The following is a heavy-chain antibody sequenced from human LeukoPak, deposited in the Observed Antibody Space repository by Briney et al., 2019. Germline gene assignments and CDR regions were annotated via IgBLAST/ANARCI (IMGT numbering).Heavy chain of an antibody. J-gene: IGHJ3*02. V-gene: IGHV3-7*03. D-gene: IGHD6-19*01. CDR2: IKQDGSEK. CDR1: GFAFSSHW. CDR3: ARDPEYSSGWYGGDVAFDI. Sequence: PGGSLRLSCAASGFAFSSHWMTWVRQVPGKGLEWVANIKQDGSEKYYVDSVKGRFTISRDNAKNSLYLQMNSLRAEDTAVYYCARDPEYSSGWYGGDVAFDIWGQGTMVTVSS.